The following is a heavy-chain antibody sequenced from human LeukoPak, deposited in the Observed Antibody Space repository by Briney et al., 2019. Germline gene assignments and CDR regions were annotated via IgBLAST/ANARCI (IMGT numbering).Heavy chain of an antibody. J-gene: IGHJ5*02. CDR1: GFTFSSYW. V-gene: IGHV3-74*01. CDR3: ARGGGSCSTSLGCDWFDP. CDR2: INSDGSTT. D-gene: IGHD2-15*01. Sequence: GGSLRLSCAASGFTFSSYWMHWVRLAPGKGLVWVSRINSDGSTTSYADSVKGRFTISRDNAKNTLYLQMNSLRAEDMAVYYCARGGGSCSTSLGCDWFDPWGQGTLVTVSS.